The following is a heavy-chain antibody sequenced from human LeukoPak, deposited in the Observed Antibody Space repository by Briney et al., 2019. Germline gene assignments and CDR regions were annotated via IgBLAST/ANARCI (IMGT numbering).Heavy chain of an antibody. CDR2: RSSDGNSK. V-gene: IGHV3-30*04. J-gene: IGHJ4*02. D-gene: IGHD6-6*01. Sequence: PGGSLRLSCAGTGFTFSTYAMHWVRQAPGKGLEWVATRSSDGNSKNYADSVKGRFTISRDNSKNTLYLQMNSLRAEDTAVYYCARGLSGYASSLGYWGQGTLVTVSS. CDR3: ARGLSGYASSLGY. CDR1: GFTFSTYA.